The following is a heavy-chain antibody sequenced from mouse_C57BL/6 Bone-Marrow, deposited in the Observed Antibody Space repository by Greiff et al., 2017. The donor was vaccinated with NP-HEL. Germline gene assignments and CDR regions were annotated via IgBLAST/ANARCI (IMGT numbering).Heavy chain of an antibody. Sequence: VQLQQSVAELVRPGASVKLSCTASGFNIKNTYMHWVKQRPEQGLEWIGRIDPANGNTKYAPKFPGKATITADTSSNPAYLQLSSLTSEDTAIYYCARSVLYYYGSIHFDDWGQGTTLTVSS. CDR2: IDPANGNT. J-gene: IGHJ2*01. D-gene: IGHD1-1*01. V-gene: IGHV14-3*01. CDR3: ARSVLYYYGSIHFDD. CDR1: GFNIKNTY.